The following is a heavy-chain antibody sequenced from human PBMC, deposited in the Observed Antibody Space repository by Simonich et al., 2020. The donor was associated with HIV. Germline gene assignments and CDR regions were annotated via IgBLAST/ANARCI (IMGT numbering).Heavy chain of an antibody. V-gene: IGHV4-34*01. Sequence: QVQLQQWGAGLLKTSETLSLTCAVYGGSFRGNYWSWIRQPPGKGREWIGKINHSGITNYKSSLTSRATISVDKSKNQFSLKLSSVTAADTAIYYCARRDRELILYFDYWGQGNLVTVSS. CDR2: INHSGIT. CDR1: GGSFRGNY. D-gene: IGHD3-3*01. CDR3: ARRDRELILYFDY. J-gene: IGHJ4*02.